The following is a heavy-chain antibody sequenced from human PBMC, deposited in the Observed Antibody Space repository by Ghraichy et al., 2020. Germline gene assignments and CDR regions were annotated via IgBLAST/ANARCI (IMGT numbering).Heavy chain of an antibody. Sequence: LSLTCAASGFTFSSYWMSWVRQAPGKGLEWVANIKQDGSEKYYVDSVKGRFTISRDNAKNSLYLQMNSLRAEDTAVYYCARGGGHKTFDYWGQGTLVTVSS. J-gene: IGHJ4*02. D-gene: IGHD2-21*01. CDR2: IKQDGSEK. CDR1: GFTFSSYW. V-gene: IGHV3-7*01. CDR3: ARGGGHKTFDY.